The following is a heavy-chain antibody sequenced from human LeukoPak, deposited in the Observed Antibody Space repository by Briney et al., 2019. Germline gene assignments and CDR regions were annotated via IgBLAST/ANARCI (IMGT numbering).Heavy chain of an antibody. D-gene: IGHD1-26*01. CDR3: ARDKIVGATHFDY. V-gene: IGHV3-7*01. J-gene: IGHJ4*02. CDR1: GFTFSSHW. Sequence: GGSLRLSRAASGFTFSSHWMSWVRQAPGKGLEWVANIKQDGSEKYYVDSVKGRFTISRDNAKNSVYLQMNSLRAEDTAVYYCARDKIVGATHFDYWGQGTLVTVSS. CDR2: IKQDGSEK.